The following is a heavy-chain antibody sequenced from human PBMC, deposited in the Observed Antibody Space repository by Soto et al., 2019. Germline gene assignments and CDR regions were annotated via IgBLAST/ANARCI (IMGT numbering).Heavy chain of an antibody. J-gene: IGHJ4*02. D-gene: IGHD6-6*01. V-gene: IGHV3-21*01. CDR3: AREVEWVGIAARPGDY. Sequence: EVQLVESGGGLVKPGGSLRLSCAASGFTFSSYSMNWVRQAPGKGLEWVSSLSSSSSYIYYADSVKGRFTITRDNAKNSLYLQMNSLRAEDTAVYYCAREVEWVGIAARPGDYWGQRTLVTVSS. CDR1: GFTFSSYS. CDR2: LSSSSSYI.